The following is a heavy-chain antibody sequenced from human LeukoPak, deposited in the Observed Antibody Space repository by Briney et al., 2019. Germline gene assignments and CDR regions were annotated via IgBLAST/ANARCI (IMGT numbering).Heavy chain of an antibody. CDR2: IYPGNSDT. CDR1: GYSFSTYW. J-gene: IGHJ4*02. V-gene: IGHV5-51*01. D-gene: IGHD6-19*01. Sequence: GESLEISCQGFGYSFSTYWIAWVRQMPGKGLEWMGVIYPGNSDTRYSPSFQGHVTISADKSITTAYLQWSSLKASDTAKYYCARLGGYSSGWYVQYWGQGTLVTAPS. CDR3: ARLGGYSSGWYVQY.